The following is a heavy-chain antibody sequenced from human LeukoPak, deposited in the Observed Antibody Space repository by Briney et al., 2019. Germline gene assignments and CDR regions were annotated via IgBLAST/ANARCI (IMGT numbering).Heavy chain of an antibody. V-gene: IGHV4-34*01. CDR3: ARGWLQSPGFDY. Sequence: SETLSLTCAVYGGSFSGSYWSWIRQPPGKGLEWIGEINHSGSTNYNPSLKSRVTISVDTSKNQFSLKLSSVTAADTAVYYCARGWLQSPGFDYWGQGTLVTVSS. CDR2: INHSGST. D-gene: IGHD5-24*01. CDR1: GGSFSGSY. J-gene: IGHJ4*02.